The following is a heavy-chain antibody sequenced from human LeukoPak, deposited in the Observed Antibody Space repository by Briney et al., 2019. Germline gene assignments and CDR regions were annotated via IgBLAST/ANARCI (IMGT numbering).Heavy chain of an antibody. CDR3: AKALLYYYDDN. V-gene: IGHV3-23*01. D-gene: IGHD3-22*01. CDR1: GFTFSSYA. Sequence: GGSLRLSCAASGFTFSSYAMNWVRQAPGKGLEWVSDISGSGAGTYYADAVKGRFTISRDNSNNTLYLQMSSLRAEDTAVYYCAKALLYYYDDNWGQGTLVTVSS. J-gene: IGHJ4*02. CDR2: ISGSGAGT.